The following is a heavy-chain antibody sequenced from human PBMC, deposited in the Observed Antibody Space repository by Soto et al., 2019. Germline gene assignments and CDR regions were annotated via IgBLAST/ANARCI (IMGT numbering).Heavy chain of an antibody. CDR2: ISYDGNNK. J-gene: IGHJ5*02. CDR1: GFTFNSYG. D-gene: IGHD3-22*01. V-gene: IGHV3-30*18. CDR3: EKAYYDSSDYPP. Sequence: QVQLVESGGGVVQPGRSLRLSCAAAGFTFNSYGMHWVRQAPGQGLERVAVISYDGNNKYYAVSVKGRFTISRDNSTNTLYLQMNSLRAEDTAVYYCEKAYYDSSDYPPWGQGTQVTVSS.